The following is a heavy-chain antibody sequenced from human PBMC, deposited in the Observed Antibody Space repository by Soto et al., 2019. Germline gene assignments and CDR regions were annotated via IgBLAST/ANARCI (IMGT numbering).Heavy chain of an antibody. D-gene: IGHD2-15*01. Sequence: ASVKVSCKASGYTFTSHAMHWVRQAPGQRLEWMGWINAGNGNTKYSQKFQGRVTITRDTSASTAYMELSSLRSEDTAVYYCARGIEGRFYYYYGMDVWGQGTTVTVSS. CDR1: GYTFTSHA. V-gene: IGHV1-3*01. CDR3: ARGIEGRFYYYYGMDV. J-gene: IGHJ6*02. CDR2: INAGNGNT.